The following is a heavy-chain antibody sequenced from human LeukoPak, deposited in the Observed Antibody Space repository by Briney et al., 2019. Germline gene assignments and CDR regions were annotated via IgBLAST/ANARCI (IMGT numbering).Heavy chain of an antibody. CDR2: IIPILGIA. Sequence: SVKVSCKSSGGTFSSYAISWVRQAPGQGLEWMGRIIPILGIANYAQKFQGRVTITADKSTSTAYMELSSLRSEDTAVYYCAREVRDYYDSSGYYGINFDYWGQGTLVTVSS. CDR1: GGTFSSYA. V-gene: IGHV1-69*04. D-gene: IGHD3-22*01. CDR3: AREVRDYYDSSGYYGINFDY. J-gene: IGHJ4*02.